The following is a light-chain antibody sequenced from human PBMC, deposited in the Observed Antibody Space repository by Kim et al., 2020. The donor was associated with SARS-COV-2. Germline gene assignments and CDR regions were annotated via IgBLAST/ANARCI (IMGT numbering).Light chain of an antibody. CDR2: LTSDGRH. V-gene: IGLV4-69*01. CDR1: SGHSNYA. Sequence: ASVKLTCTLTSGHSNYAIAWHQQQPEKGPRFLMELTSDGRHRKGDGIPDRFSGSSSGAERYLTISSLQSEDEADYYCQTWGTGTRFFGGGTKLTVL. J-gene: IGLJ2*01. CDR3: QTWGTGTRF.